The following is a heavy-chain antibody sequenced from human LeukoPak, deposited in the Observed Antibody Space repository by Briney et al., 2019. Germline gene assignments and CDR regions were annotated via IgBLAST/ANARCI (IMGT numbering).Heavy chain of an antibody. Sequence: SETLSLTCTVSGGSISSSSYYWGWIRQPPGKGLEWIGSLYYGVTTYYKPSLKSRVTISVDTSKKHFSLKLSSVTDPDTAVYYCARQKTAYSGSYLFDYWGQRTLFTVSS. CDR1: GGSISSSSYY. D-gene: IGHD1-26*01. CDR2: LYYGVTT. V-gene: IGHV4-39*01. CDR3: ARQKTAYSGSYLFDY. J-gene: IGHJ4*02.